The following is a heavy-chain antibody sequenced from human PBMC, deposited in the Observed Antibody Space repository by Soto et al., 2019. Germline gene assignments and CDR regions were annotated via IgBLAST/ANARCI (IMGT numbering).Heavy chain of an antibody. D-gene: IGHD6-6*01. V-gene: IGHV4-61*01. Sequence: SETLSLTCTVSGGSVSSGSYYWSWIRQPPGKGLEWIGYIYYSGSTNYNPSLKSRVTISVDTSKNQFSLKLSSVTAADTAVYYCARRVRQLVWDYWGQGTLVTVSS. CDR3: ARRVRQLVWDY. J-gene: IGHJ4*02. CDR2: IYYSGST. CDR1: GGSVSSGSYY.